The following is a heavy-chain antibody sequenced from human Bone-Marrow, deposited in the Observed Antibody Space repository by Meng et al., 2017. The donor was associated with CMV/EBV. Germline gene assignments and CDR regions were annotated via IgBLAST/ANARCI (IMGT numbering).Heavy chain of an antibody. CDR3: ARNHGKSDFDY. CDR2: ISHSGST. Sequence: LSCVVSGFTFSNYVVTWVRQAPGKGLGWIGEISHSGSTNYTPSLKSRVTISVDKSKNQFSLKVSSVTAADTAVYYCARNHGKSDFDYWGQGTLVTVSS. V-gene: IGHV4/OR15-8*01. J-gene: IGHJ4*02. CDR1: GFTFSNYV. D-gene: IGHD1-14*01.